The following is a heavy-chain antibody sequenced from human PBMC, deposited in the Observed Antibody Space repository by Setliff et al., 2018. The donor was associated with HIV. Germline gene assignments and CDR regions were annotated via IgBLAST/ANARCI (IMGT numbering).Heavy chain of an antibody. V-gene: IGHV4-39*07. CDR2: IYHTGST. Sequence: SETLSLTCPVSGGSLSNSRYYWSWIRQPPGKGLEWTGSIYHTGSTYNSPSLKSRVIISVDAANEQFSLRLSSVTAADTAFYYCARYTVDTFFFDYWGQGRLVTVSS. D-gene: IGHD4-17*01. CDR1: GGSLSNSRYY. CDR3: ARYTVDTFFFDY. J-gene: IGHJ4*02.